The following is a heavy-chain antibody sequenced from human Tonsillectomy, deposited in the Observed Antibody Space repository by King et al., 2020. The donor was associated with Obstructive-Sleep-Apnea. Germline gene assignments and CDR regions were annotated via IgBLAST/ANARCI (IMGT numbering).Heavy chain of an antibody. J-gene: IGHJ5*02. CDR1: GGSFSDYY. V-gene: IGHV4-34*01. Sequence: VQLQQWGAGLLKPSETLSLTCAVFGGSFSDYYWSWIRQPPGKGLEWIGEINHSGSTNYNPSLKSRGTIPADTAKNQFSLKLNSVTAADTAVYYCARGSGAAAVNWFDPWGQGTLVTVSS. D-gene: IGHD6-13*01. CDR3: ARGSGAAAVNWFDP. CDR2: INHSGST.